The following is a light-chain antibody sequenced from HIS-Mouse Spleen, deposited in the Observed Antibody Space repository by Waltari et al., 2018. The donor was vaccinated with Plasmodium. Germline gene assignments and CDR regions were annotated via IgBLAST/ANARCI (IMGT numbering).Light chain of an antibody. V-gene: IGKV3-15*01. CDR3: QQYGSSPYT. Sequence: ELVMTHSPPTLSVSPGQRATHSCRASQSFSSNLAWYQQKPGQAPRLLIYGASTRATGIPARFSGSGSGTEFTLTISRLEPEDFAVYYCQQYGSSPYTFGQGTKLEIK. CDR1: QSFSSN. J-gene: IGKJ2*01. CDR2: GAS.